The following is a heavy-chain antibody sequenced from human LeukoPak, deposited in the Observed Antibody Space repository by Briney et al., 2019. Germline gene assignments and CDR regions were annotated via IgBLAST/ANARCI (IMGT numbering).Heavy chain of an antibody. D-gene: IGHD3-3*01. CDR2: IYYSGST. V-gene: IGHV4-39*01. CDR1: GGSISSSSYY. J-gene: IGHJ4*02. Sequence: KASETLSLTCTVSGGSISSSSYYWGWIRQPPGKGLEWIGSIYYSGSTYYNPSLKSRVTISVDTSKNQFSLKLSSVTAADTAVYYCARKRITIFGVVIPPLDYWGQGTLVTVSS. CDR3: ARKRITIFGVVIPPLDY.